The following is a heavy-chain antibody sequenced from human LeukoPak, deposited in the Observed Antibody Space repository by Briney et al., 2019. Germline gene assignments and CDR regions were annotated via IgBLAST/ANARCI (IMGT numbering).Heavy chain of an antibody. D-gene: IGHD5/OR15-5a*01. CDR2: IYSGGST. J-gene: IGHJ6*03. Sequence: PGGSLRLSCAASGFTVSSNYMSWVRQAPGKGLECVSVIYSGGSTYYADSVKGRFTISRDNSKNTLYLQMNSLRAEDTAVYYCARSLYALARNYYYYYMDVWGKGTTVTISS. V-gene: IGHV3-53*01. CDR3: ARSLYALARNYYYYYMDV. CDR1: GFTVSSNY.